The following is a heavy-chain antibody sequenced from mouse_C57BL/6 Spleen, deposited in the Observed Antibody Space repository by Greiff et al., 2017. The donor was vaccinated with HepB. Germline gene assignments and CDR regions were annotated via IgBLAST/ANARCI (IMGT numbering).Heavy chain of an antibody. CDR1: GYTFTDYN. Sequence: VQLQQSGPELVKPGASVKIPCKASGYTFTDYNMDWVKQSHGKSLEWIGDINPNNGGTIYNQKFKGKATLTVDKSSSTAYMELRSLTSEDTAVYYCARWHYYGSSYDYYAMDYWGQGTSVTVSS. CDR3: ARWHYYGSSYDYYAMDY. D-gene: IGHD1-1*01. V-gene: IGHV1-18*01. J-gene: IGHJ4*01. CDR2: INPNNGGT.